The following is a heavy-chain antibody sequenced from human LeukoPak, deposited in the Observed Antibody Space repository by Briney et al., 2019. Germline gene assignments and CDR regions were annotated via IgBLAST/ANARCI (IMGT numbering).Heavy chain of an antibody. Sequence: SETLSLTCTVSGGSINDYYWTWIRQAPGKGLEWIGYISNSGTTDYNPSLKSQVTMSVDTSNNEFSLRLTSVTAADTAMYYCARVVRGAVTSNCFDPWGQGTLVTVSS. V-gene: IGHV4-59*01. D-gene: IGHD4-17*01. CDR3: ARVVRGAVTSNCFDP. J-gene: IGHJ5*02. CDR1: GGSINDYY. CDR2: ISNSGTT.